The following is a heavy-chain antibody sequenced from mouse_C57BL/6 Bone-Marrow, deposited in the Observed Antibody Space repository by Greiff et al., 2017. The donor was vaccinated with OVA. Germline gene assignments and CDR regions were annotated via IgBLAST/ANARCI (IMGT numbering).Heavy chain of an antibody. CDR3: ARAATGYFDV. Sequence: EVKLMESGGGLVKPGGSLKLSCAASGFTFSSYAMSWVRQTPEKRLEWVATISDGGSYTYYPDNVKGRFTISRDNAKNKLYLQMSHLKSEDTAMYYCARAATGYFDVWGTGTTVTVSS. V-gene: IGHV5-4*03. J-gene: IGHJ1*03. CDR1: GFTFSSYA. D-gene: IGHD1-1*01. CDR2: ISDGGSYT.